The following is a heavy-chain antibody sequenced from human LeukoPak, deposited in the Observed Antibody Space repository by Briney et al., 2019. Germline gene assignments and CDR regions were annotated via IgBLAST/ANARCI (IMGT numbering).Heavy chain of an antibody. CDR1: RYTFISYD. CDR3: ARGIPSSSWPSFDP. J-gene: IGHJ5*02. D-gene: IGHD6-13*01. V-gene: IGHV1-8*03. Sequence: GASVKVSCKASRYTFISYDIHWVRQATGQGLEGMGWMHPYSGNTGYAQKFQGRVTITRNTYIITVYMKLSSLKSEDTSVYYCARGIPSSSWPSFDPWGQGTLVTVSS. CDR2: MHPYSGNT.